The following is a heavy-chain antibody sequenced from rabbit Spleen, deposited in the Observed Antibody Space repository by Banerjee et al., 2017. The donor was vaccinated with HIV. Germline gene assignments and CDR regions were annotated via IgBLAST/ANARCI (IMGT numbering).Heavy chain of an antibody. Sequence: QSLEESGGDLVKPGASLTLTCTASGFSFSNRYYICWVRQAPGKGLEWIACINAATAKPVYATWAKGRFTISRTSSTTVTLRMTSLTAADRATYFCARDLLGVIGWNFYLWGPGTLVTVS. CDR2: INAATAKP. D-gene: IGHD1-1*01. J-gene: IGHJ4*01. CDR3: ARDLLGVIGWNFYL. CDR1: GFSFSNRYY. V-gene: IGHV1S40*01.